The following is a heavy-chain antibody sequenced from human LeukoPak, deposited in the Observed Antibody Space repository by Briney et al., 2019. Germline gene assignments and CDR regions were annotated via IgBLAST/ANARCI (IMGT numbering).Heavy chain of an antibody. V-gene: IGHV1-2*06. CDR1: GYSFTDYY. CDR2: IFPDSGGT. D-gene: IGHD5-12*01. Sequence: ASVTVSCKTSGYSFTDYYIHRVRQAPAQGLEWMGPIFPDSGGTNYAQKLQGRITLTRDTSIRTAYMDLSRLTYDDTAVYYCATLGATSFDYWGQGTLVTVPP. CDR3: ATLGATSFDY. J-gene: IGHJ4*02.